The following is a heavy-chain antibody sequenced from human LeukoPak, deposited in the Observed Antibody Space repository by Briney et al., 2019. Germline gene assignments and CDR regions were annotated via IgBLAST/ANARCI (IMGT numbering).Heavy chain of an antibody. D-gene: IGHD6-6*01. CDR2: ISSSSSTI. V-gene: IGHV3-48*02. CDR3: ASGIAARRYYFDY. CDR1: GFTVSSNY. Sequence: GGSLRLSCAASGFTVSSNYMSWVRQAPGKGLEWVSYISSSSSTIYYADSVKGRFTISRDNAKNSLYLQMNSLRDEDTAVYYCASGIAARRYYFDYWGQGTLVTVSS. J-gene: IGHJ4*02.